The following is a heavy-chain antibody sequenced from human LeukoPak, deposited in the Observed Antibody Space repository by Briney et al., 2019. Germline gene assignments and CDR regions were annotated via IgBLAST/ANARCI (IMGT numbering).Heavy chain of an antibody. CDR3: ARGLHFTMVRGGTTNYYYGMDV. V-gene: IGHV1-69*04. J-gene: IGHJ6*02. CDR1: GGTFNSFG. Sequence: SVKVSCKASGGTFNSFGINWVRQAPGQGLEWLGRIIPIVGITNYAQKFQGRVTIIADNSTRTAYMELSSLTSEDTAVYYCARGLHFTMVRGGTTNYYYGMDVWGQGTSVTVSS. CDR2: IIPIVGIT. D-gene: IGHD3-10*01.